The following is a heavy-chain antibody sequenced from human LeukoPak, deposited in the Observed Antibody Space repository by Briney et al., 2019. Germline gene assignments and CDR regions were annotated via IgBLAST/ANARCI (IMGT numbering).Heavy chain of an antibody. V-gene: IGHV3-21*01. Sequence: GGSLRLSCAASGFTFSSYSMNWVRQAPGKGLEWVSSISSSSSYIYYADSVKGRFTISRDNAKNSLYLQMNSLRAEDTAVYYCARKDTMMLYMDVWGKGTTVTVSS. CDR2: ISSSSSYI. CDR3: ARKDTMMLYMDV. J-gene: IGHJ6*03. D-gene: IGHD3-22*01. CDR1: GFTFSSYS.